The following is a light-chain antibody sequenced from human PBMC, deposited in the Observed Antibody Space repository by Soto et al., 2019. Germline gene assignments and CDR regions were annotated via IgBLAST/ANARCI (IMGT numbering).Light chain of an antibody. V-gene: IGLV2-14*03. CDR3: SSYTSSNILEV. Sequence: QSVLTQPASVSGSPGQSITISCTGTSSDVGGYNYVSWYQQHPGKAPKLMIFDVSNRPSGISNRFSGSKSGNTASLTISGLQAEDEADYYCSSYTSSNILEVFGTGTKLTVL. J-gene: IGLJ1*01. CDR2: DVS. CDR1: SSDVGGYNY.